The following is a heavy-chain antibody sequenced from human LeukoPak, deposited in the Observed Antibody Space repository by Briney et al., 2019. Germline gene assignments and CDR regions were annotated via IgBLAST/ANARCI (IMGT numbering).Heavy chain of an antibody. J-gene: IGHJ4*02. V-gene: IGHV3-30*02. CDR3: AKDQPGIAAAGNFDY. Sequence: GGSLRLSCAASGFTFSSYGMHWVRQAPGKGLEWVAFIRYDGSNKYYADSVKGRFTISRDNSKNTLYLQMNSLRAEDTAVYYCAKDQPGIAAAGNFDYWGQGTLVTVSS. CDR2: IRYDGSNK. D-gene: IGHD6-13*01. CDR1: GFTFSSYG.